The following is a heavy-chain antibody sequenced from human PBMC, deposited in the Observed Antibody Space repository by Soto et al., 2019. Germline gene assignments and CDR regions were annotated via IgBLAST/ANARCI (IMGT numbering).Heavy chain of an antibody. J-gene: IGHJ3*02. CDR3: ARSSSGPPPDAFDI. Sequence: QVQLVQSGAEVKKPGASVKVSCKASDYTFTNYGISWVRQAPGQGLEWMGWISAYNGNTNYAQKPQGRVTLTTDPSTSTAYMELRSLRSDDTAVYYCARSSSGPPPDAFDIWGQGTMVTVSS. D-gene: IGHD6-19*01. CDR2: ISAYNGNT. V-gene: IGHV1-18*01. CDR1: DYTFTNYG.